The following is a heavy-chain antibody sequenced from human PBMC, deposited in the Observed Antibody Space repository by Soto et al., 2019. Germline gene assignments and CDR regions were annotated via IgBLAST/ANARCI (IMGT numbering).Heavy chain of an antibody. V-gene: IGHV3-9*01. J-gene: IGHJ6*02. CDR2: ISWNSGSI. D-gene: IGHD1-26*01. Sequence: EVQVVESGGGLVQPGRSLRLSCAASGFTFDDYAMHWVRQAPGKGLEWVSGISWNSGSIGYADSVKGRFTISRDNSKNTLYLQMNSLRAEDTAVYYCAKEGGSYGSYYYYGMDVWGQGTTVTVSS. CDR3: AKEGGSYGSYYYYGMDV. CDR1: GFTFDDYA.